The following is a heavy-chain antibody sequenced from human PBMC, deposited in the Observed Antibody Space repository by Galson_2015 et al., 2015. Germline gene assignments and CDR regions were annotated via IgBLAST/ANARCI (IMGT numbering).Heavy chain of an antibody. CDR1: GFTFSSYA. CDR2: ISGSGGST. V-gene: IGHV3-23*01. Sequence: SLRLSCAASGFTFSSYAMSWVRQAPGKGLEWVSAISGSGGSTYYADSVKGRFTISRDNSKNTLYLQMNSLRAEDTAVYYCAKDKRTVDYDSSGYPGAFDIWGQGTMVTVSS. D-gene: IGHD3-22*01. J-gene: IGHJ3*02. CDR3: AKDKRTVDYDSSGYPGAFDI.